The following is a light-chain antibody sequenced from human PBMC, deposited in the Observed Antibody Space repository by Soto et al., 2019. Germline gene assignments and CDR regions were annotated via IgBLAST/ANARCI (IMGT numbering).Light chain of an antibody. J-gene: IGKJ5*01. CDR1: QSVSSY. CDR2: DAS. CDR3: QRRRNLPLT. V-gene: IGKV3-11*01. Sequence: EIVLTQSPATLSLSPGETATLSCRASQSVSSYFAWYQQKPGQAPRLLIYDASNRDTGIPARFSGSGSGTDFTLTISSREPEDFAVYYCQRRRNLPLTFGQGTRQEIK.